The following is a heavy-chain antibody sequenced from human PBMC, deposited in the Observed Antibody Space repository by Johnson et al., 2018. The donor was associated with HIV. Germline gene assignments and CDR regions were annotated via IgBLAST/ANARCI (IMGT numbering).Heavy chain of an antibody. D-gene: IGHD3-16*01. CDR1: GFTVSSNY. V-gene: IGHV3-53*01. J-gene: IGHJ3*02. Sequence: VQLVESGGGLIQPGGSLRLSCAASGFTVSSNYMSWVRQAPGKGLEWVSIIYSGGSTYYADSVQGRFTVSRDTSKNTLYLQMNSLRAEDTAVYYCAKDWAGGAFDIWGQGTMVTVSS. CDR3: AKDWAGGAFDI. CDR2: IYSGGST.